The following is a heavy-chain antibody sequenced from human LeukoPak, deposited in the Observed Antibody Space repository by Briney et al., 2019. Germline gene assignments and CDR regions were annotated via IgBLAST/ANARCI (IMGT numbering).Heavy chain of an antibody. D-gene: IGHD6-13*01. CDR1: GFTFGSYW. V-gene: IGHV3-7*01. CDR2: INQDGSEK. Sequence: GGSLRLSCAASGFTFGSYWMRWVRQAPGKGLEWVANINQDGSEKYYVDSVKGRFTISRDNAKNSLYLQMNSLRAEETAVYYCASAAAGIMYYYYYYGMDVWGQGTTVTVSS. CDR3: ASAAAGIMYYYYYYGMDV. J-gene: IGHJ6*02.